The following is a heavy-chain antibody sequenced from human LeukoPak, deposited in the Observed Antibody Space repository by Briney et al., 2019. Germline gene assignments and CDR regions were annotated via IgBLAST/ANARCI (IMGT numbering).Heavy chain of an antibody. D-gene: IGHD3-16*02. CDR2: IYWDDDK. V-gene: IGHV2-5*02. CDR3: ARTLVDYVWGSYRYTGFDY. J-gene: IGHJ4*02. CDR1: GFSVSTSGVG. Sequence: SGPTLVKPTQTLTLTCTFSGFSVSTSGVGVGWIRQPPGKALEWLALIYWDDDKRYSPSLKSRLTITKDTSKNQVVLTMTNMDPVDTATYYCARTLVDYVWGSYRYTGFDYWGQGTLVTVSS.